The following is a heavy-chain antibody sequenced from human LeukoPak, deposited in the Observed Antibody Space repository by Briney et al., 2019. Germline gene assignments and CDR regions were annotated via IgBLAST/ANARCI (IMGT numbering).Heavy chain of an antibody. CDR1: GFTFSSYE. V-gene: IGHV3-48*03. CDR2: ISSSGSTI. CDR3: TRDGGFFYYMDV. Sequence: GGSLRLSCAASGFTFSSYEMNWVRQAPGKGLEWVSYISSSGSTIYYADSAKGRFTISRDNAKNSLYLQMNSLKTEDTAVYYCTRDGGFFYYMDVWGKGTTVTISS. J-gene: IGHJ6*03.